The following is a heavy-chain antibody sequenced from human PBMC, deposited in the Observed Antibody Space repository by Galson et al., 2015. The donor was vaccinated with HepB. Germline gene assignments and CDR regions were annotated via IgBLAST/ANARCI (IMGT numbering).Heavy chain of an antibody. CDR1: GFTFSSYS. CDR2: ISSSSSTI. Sequence: SLRLSCAASGFTFSSYSMNWVRQAPGKGLEWVSYISSSSSTIYYADSVKGRFTISRDNAENSLYLQMNSLRAEDTAVYYCARVWLGDYFDYWGQGTLVTVSS. V-gene: IGHV3-48*04. CDR3: ARVWLGDYFDY. J-gene: IGHJ4*02. D-gene: IGHD3-10*01.